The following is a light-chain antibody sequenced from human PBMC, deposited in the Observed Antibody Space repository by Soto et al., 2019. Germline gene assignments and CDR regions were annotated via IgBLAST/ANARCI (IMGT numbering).Light chain of an antibody. CDR1: NIGDKA. V-gene: IGLV3-21*04. CDR3: QVWDTTNDHPI. CDR2: YDF. J-gene: IGLJ2*01. Sequence: SSVLTQRPSVSVAPEQTARITCGGANIGDKAVHWYQHRPGQAPVLVIFYDFERPSGMHERFSGSNSGNTATLTISRVEAGDEADYYCQVWDTTNDHPIFGGGTKLTVL.